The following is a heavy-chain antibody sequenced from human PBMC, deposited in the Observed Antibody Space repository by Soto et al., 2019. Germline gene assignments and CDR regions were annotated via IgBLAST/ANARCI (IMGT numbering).Heavy chain of an antibody. D-gene: IGHD4-17*01. Sequence: SETLSLTCTVSGGSISSGGYYWSWIRQHPGKGLGWIGYIYYSGSTYYNPSLKSRVTISVDTSKNQFSLKLSSVTAADTAVYYCAKTGETTVTTNAEYFQHWGQGTLVTVS. CDR2: IYYSGST. J-gene: IGHJ1*01. V-gene: IGHV4-31*03. CDR1: GGSISSGGYY. CDR3: AKTGETTVTTNAEYFQH.